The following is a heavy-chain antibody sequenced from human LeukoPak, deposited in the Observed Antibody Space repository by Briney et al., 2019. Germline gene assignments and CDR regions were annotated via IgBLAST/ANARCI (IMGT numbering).Heavy chain of an antibody. CDR3: ARGVPIYSSGYYSTGNWFDP. D-gene: IGHD3-22*01. CDR2: INHSGST. J-gene: IGHJ5*02. CDR1: GGSFSGYY. Sequence: SETLSLTCAVYGGSFSGYYWSWIRQPPGKGLEWIGEINHSGSTNYNPSLKSRVTISVDTSKNQFSLKLSSVTAADTAVYYCARGVPIYSSGYYSTGNWFDPWGQGTLVTVSS. V-gene: IGHV4-34*01.